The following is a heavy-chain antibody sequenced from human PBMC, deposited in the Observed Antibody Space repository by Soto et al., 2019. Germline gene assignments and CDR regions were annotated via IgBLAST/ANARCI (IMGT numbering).Heavy chain of an antibody. J-gene: IGHJ4*02. CDR3: GRGRSGQIVVFY. Sequence: ASVKVSCKASGYTFTGHYIHWVRQAPEQGPEWMGEIGPGSGATRYAQKFQGRVTMTMDMSITTVYMELSNLRPDDTAVYYCGRGRSGQIVVFYWGQGTPVTFSS. CDR1: GYTFTGHY. D-gene: IGHD5-12*01. CDR2: IGPGSGAT. V-gene: IGHV1-2*02.